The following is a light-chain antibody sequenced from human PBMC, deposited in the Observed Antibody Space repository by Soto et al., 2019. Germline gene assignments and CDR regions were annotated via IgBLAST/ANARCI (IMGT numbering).Light chain of an antibody. J-gene: IGLJ2*01. CDR3: QSYDTSLSVV. CDR1: SSNIGAGYV. Sequence: QSVLTQPPSVSGAPGQRVTISCTGSSSNIGAGYVVHWYQQLPGTAPKLLIYGNSNRPSGVPDRFSGSKSGTSASLAITGLQAEDEADYYCQSYDTSLSVVFGGGTKVTV. V-gene: IGLV1-40*01. CDR2: GNS.